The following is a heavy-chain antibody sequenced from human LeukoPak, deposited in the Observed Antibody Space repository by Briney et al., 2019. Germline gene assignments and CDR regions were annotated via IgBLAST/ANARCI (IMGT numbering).Heavy chain of an antibody. CDR1: GGSISISTYY. V-gene: IGHV4-39*01. J-gene: IGHJ5*02. CDR3: ARLGTGYDSSGYSIGWFDP. CDR2: IYYSGST. Sequence: LETLSLTCTVSGGSISISTYYWGWIRQPPGKGLEWIGNIYYSGSTYYNPSLKSRVTISVDTSKNQFSLRLSSVTAADTAVYYCARLGTGYDSSGYSIGWFDPWGQGTLVTVSS. D-gene: IGHD3-22*01.